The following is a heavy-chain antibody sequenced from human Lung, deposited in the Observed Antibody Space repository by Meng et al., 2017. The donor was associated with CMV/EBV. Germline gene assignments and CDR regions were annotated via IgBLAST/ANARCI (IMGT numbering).Heavy chain of an antibody. Sequence: KVSCKASGYPLTTYGINWVRQAPGQGLEWMGWVNPYNGDGGYAQRFQGRVTVTTDTSINTAYLELTSLRSDDTAVYYCVRAVHGLEIWGQGTTVTVSS. CDR2: VNPYNGDG. CDR3: VRAVHGLEI. D-gene: IGHD4-17*01. CDR1: GYPLTTYG. J-gene: IGHJ6*02. V-gene: IGHV1-8*01.